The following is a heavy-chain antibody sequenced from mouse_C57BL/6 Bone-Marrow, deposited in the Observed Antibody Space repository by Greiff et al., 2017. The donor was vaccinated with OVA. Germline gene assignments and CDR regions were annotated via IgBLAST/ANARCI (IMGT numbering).Heavy chain of an antibody. J-gene: IGHJ4*01. Sequence: QVQLQQSGPGLVQPSQRLSITCTVSGFSLTSYGVHWVRQSPGKGLEWLGVIWSGGSTDYNAAFISRLSLSKDNSKSQVFFKMNSLQAEDTAIYYGATNYCGPPPLAMDDWGQGTSVTVSS. D-gene: IGHD1-1*01. CDR2: IWSGGST. CDR1: GFSLTSYG. V-gene: IGHV2-2*01. CDR3: ATNYCGPPPLAMDD.